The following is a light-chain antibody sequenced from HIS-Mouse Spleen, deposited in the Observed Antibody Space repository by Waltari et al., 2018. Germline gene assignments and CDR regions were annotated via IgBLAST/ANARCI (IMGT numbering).Light chain of an antibody. J-gene: IGLJ2*01. Sequence: SYELPQPPPVSVSPGQTARITCSGDALPKKYAYWYQKKSGQAPVLVIYEDSKRPSGIPERFSGSSSGTMATLTISGAQVEDEADYYCYSTDSSGNHRVFGGGTKLTVL. CDR2: EDS. V-gene: IGLV3-10*01. CDR1: ALPKKY. CDR3: YSTDSSGNHRV.